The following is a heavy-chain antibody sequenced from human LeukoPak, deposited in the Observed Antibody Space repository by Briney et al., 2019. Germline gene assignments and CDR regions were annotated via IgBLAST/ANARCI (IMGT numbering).Heavy chain of an antibody. D-gene: IGHD3-22*01. CDR1: GFTFDDYA. CDR3: AKDKGSTMMGAFDI. Sequence: PGGSLRLSCAASGFTFDDYAMHWVRQAPGKGLEWVSGISWNSGSIGYADSVKGRFTISRGNAKNSLYLQMNSLRAEDTALYYCAKDKGSTMMGAFDIWGQGTMVTVSS. V-gene: IGHV3-9*01. J-gene: IGHJ3*02. CDR2: ISWNSGSI.